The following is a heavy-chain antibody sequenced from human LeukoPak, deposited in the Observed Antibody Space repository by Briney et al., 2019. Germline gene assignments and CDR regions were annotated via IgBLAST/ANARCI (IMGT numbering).Heavy chain of an antibody. CDR2: IWYDGSNK. CDR1: GFTFSSYG. D-gene: IGHD3-16*01. V-gene: IGHV3-33*01. CDR3: ATRPPPRFSFGRVPNDF. J-gene: IGHJ4*02. Sequence: PGGSLRLSCAASGFTFSSYGMHWVRQAPGKGLEWVAVIWYDGSNKYYADSVKGRFTISRDNSKNTLYLQMNSLRAEDTALYYCATRPPPRFSFGRVPNDFWGLGTLVTVSS.